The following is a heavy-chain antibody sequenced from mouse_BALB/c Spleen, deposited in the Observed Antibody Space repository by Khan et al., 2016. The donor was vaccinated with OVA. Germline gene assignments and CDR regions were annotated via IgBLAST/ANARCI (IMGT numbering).Heavy chain of an antibody. Sequence: EVELVESGGDLVKPGGSLKFSCAASGFTFSNYSMSWVRQTPDKRLEWVATISSGGDYTYYSDNVKGRFTISRDNAKNTLYLQMSSLKSEDTAMYYCASHLTGSFAYWGQGTLVTVSA. CDR3: ASHLTGSFAY. CDR2: ISSGGDYT. J-gene: IGHJ3*01. D-gene: IGHD4-1*01. CDR1: GFTFSNYS. V-gene: IGHV5-6*01.